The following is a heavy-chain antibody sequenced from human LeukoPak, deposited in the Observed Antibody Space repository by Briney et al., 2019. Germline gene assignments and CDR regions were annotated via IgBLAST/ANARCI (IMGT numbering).Heavy chain of an antibody. J-gene: IGHJ4*02. V-gene: IGHV1-46*01. D-gene: IGHD6-13*01. CDR2: INPSGGST. CDR1: GYTFTSYY. CDR3: ARDPSSDSSWMRFDY. Sequence: ASVKVSCKASGYTFTSYYMHWVRQAPGQGLEWMGIINPSGGSTSYAQKFQGRVTMTRDTSTGTVYMELSSLRSEDTAVYYCARDPSSDSSWMRFDYWGQGTLVTVSS.